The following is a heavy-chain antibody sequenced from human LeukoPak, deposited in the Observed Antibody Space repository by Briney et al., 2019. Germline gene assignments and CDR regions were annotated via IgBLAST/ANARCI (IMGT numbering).Heavy chain of an antibody. J-gene: IGHJ4*02. V-gene: IGHV4-59*01. CDR2: IYYSGST. Sequence: SETLSLTCTVSGGSISTYYWSWIRQPPGKGLEWIGYIYYSGSTNYNPSLKSRVTISVDTSKNQFSLKLSSVTAADTAVYYCARAGRMGEVDYWGQGSLVTVPS. D-gene: IGHD3-16*01. CDR1: GGSISTYY. CDR3: ARAGRMGEVDY.